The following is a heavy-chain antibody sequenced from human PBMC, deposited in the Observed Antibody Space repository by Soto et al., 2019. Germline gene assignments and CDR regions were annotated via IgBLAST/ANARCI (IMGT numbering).Heavy chain of an antibody. D-gene: IGHD6-13*01. J-gene: IGHJ4*01. CDR3: THLRYSSSWD. CDR2: IKSRTDGGEE. Sequence: GGSLRLSCAASGLTFVNAWMNWVRQAPGKGLEWVGRIKSRTDGGEEDYAATVQGRFTITRDESKTTVYLQMNSPKTADTAVYYSTHLRYSSSWDWGQGTLVTVSS. CDR1: GLTFVNAW. V-gene: IGHV3-15*07.